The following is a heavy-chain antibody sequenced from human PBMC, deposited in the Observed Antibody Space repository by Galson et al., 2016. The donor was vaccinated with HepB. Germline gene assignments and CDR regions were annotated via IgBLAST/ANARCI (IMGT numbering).Heavy chain of an antibody. J-gene: IGHJ4*02. CDR1: GGSFSGYY. CDR2: INNRGST. Sequence: SETLSLTCAVHGGSFSGYYWSWVRQPPGKGLERIGEINNRGSTNYHPSIKSRVTISVDRSAKNQFSLKLTSVTAADTAIYFCERGTAGPAHPFDFWGPGTLVTVSS. V-gene: IGHV4-34*01. CDR3: ERGTAGPAHPFDF. D-gene: IGHD2-2*01.